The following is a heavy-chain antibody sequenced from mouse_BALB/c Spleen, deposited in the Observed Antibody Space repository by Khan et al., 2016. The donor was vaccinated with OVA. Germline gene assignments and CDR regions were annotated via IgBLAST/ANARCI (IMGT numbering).Heavy chain of an antibody. CDR3: ARVGNYRYFDV. CDR2: INTYTGEP. CDR1: GYTFTNYG. J-gene: IGHJ1*01. D-gene: IGHD2-1*01. V-gene: IGHV9-3-1*01. Sequence: QIQLVQSGPELKKPGETVKISCRASGYTFTNYGMNWVKQAPGKGLKWMGWINTYTGEPTYGDDLKGRFAFSLDTSASTAYLQINNLKTEDTATYVCARVGNYRYFDVWGAGTTVTVSS.